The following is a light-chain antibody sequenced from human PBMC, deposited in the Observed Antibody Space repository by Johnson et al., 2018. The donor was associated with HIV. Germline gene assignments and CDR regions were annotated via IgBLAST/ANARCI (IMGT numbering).Light chain of an antibody. CDR1: YSNFGNNY. CDR2: ENT. Sequence: QSVLTQPPSVSAAPGQKVTISCSRNYSNFGNNYVSWYQQLPGTAPKLLIYENTKRPSGIPDRFSGSKSGTSATLGITGLQTRDEADYYCGTWDSSLGVFGTGTKVTVL. V-gene: IGLV1-51*02. CDR3: GTWDSSLGV. J-gene: IGLJ1*01.